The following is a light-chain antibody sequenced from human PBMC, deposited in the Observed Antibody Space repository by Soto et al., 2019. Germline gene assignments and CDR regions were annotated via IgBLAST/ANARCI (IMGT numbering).Light chain of an antibody. Sequence: QSVLTQPPSVSAAPGQKVTTSCSGSSSNIGNNYVSWYQQLPGTAPKLLIYDNNKRPSGIPGRFSGSKSGTSATLGITGLQTGDEADYYCGTWDSSLSADVVFGGGTKLTVL. J-gene: IGLJ2*01. V-gene: IGLV1-51*01. CDR3: GTWDSSLSADVV. CDR2: DNN. CDR1: SSNIGNNY.